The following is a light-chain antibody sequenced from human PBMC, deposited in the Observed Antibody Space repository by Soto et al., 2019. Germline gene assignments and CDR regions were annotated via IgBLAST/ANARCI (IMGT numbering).Light chain of an antibody. CDR2: DAS. J-gene: IGKJ4*01. V-gene: IGKV3-11*01. CDR3: QQRYNWVT. CDR1: QSVGRS. Sequence: EIVFTQSPATLSLSPGDRVTLSCRASQSVGRSLAWYQQRPGQAPRLLIYDASNRATGIPARFGGSGSGTDFTLTISSLEPEDFAVYYCQQRYNWVTFGGGTKVDIK.